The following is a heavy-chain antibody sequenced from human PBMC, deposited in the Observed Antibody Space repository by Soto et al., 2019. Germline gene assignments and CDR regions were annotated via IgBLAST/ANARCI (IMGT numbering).Heavy chain of an antibody. CDR3: ARGVAGSGFDL. V-gene: IGHV6-1*01. CDR1: GDSVSSNTAA. D-gene: IGHD6-19*01. Sequence: QTLSLTCAISGDSVSSNTAAWNWIRSSPSRGLEWLGRTYYRSNWRHDYAVSVKSRVTVNPDTSKNHFSLQLNSVTPDDTAVYYCARGVAGSGFDLWGQGTLVTVSS. J-gene: IGHJ4*02. CDR2: TYYRSNWRH.